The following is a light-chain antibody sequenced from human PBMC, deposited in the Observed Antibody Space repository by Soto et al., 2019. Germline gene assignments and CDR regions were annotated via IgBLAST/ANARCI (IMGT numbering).Light chain of an antibody. CDR1: QSVSRY. Sequence: EIVLPQSPATLSLSPGERATLSCRASQSVSRYLAWYQQKPGQAPRLRIYDASNRATGIPARFSGSASGTGFILTISILEAEDFAVYYCQQRSSWPPTFGQGTKLSIK. CDR2: DAS. J-gene: IGKJ2*01. CDR3: QQRSSWPPT. V-gene: IGKV3-11*01.